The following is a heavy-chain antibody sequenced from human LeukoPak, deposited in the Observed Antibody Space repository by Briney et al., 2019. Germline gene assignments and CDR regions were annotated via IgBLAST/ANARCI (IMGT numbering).Heavy chain of an antibody. J-gene: IGHJ2*01. CDR2: INPNSGGT. V-gene: IGHV1-2*02. CDR3: AKGPSGSDYDWYFDL. CDR1: GYTFTGYY. D-gene: IGHD4-17*01. Sequence: ASVKVSCKASGYTFTGYYMHWVRQAPGQGLEWMGWINPNSGGTNYAQKLKGRVIMTEDTSTDTAYMEIKSLTFEDTAVYYCAKGPSGSDYDWYFDLWGRGTLITVSS.